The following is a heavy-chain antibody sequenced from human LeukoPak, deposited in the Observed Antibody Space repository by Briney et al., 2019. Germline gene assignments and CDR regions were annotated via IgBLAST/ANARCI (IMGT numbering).Heavy chain of an antibody. J-gene: IGHJ4*02. CDR3: AILSTTWAAGEDY. V-gene: IGHV3-48*03. Sequence: GXSLRLSCVGSAFTFNSYEVNWVRQAPGKGLEWVSYISSSGYTTNYADSVKGRFTISRDKANNSLSLQMHSLRAEDTALYYCAILSTTWAAGEDYWGQGTLVTVSS. CDR2: ISSSGYTT. D-gene: IGHD3-9*01. CDR1: AFTFNSYE.